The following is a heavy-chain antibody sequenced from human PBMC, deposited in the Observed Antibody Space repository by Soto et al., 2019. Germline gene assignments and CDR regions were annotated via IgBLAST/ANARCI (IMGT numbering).Heavy chain of an antibody. J-gene: IGHJ1*01. Sequence: SETLSLTCAVSGGSISSGGYSWSWIRQPPGKGLEWIGYIYHSGSSYYNPSLESRVTISVDTSKRQFSLKLTSVTAADTAIYYCAKYRMFWGLQYWGPGTLVTVSS. V-gene: IGHV4-30-2*02. CDR3: AKYRMFWGLQY. CDR2: IYHSGSS. CDR1: GGSISSGGYS. D-gene: IGHD3-16*01.